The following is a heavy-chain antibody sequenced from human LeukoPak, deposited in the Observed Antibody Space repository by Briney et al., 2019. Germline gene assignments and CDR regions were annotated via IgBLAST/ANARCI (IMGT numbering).Heavy chain of an antibody. D-gene: IGHD3-3*01. CDR3: ARVGITLFGVVIL. CDR2: LYSGGNT. J-gene: IGHJ4*02. CDR1: GFIVSSNY. V-gene: IGHV3-53*01. Sequence: GGSLRLSCAASGFIVSSNYMSWVRQAPGKGLEWVSILYSGGNTYYADSVKGRFIISRDNSNNTLYLQMNSLRTEDTAVYFCARVGITLFGVVILWGQGTLVTVSS.